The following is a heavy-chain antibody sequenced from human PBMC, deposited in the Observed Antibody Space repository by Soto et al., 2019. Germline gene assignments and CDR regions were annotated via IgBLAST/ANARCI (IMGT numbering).Heavy chain of an antibody. J-gene: IGHJ4*02. CDR3: TTVDHDFWSGYYMVY. Sequence: PGGSLRLSCAASGFTFSKAWMSWVRQAPGKGLEWVGRIKSKTDGGTTDYAAPVKGRFTISRDDSKNTLYLQMNSLKTEDTAVYYCTTVDHDFWSGYYMVYWGQGTLVTVSS. V-gene: IGHV3-15*01. CDR1: GFTFSKAW. CDR2: IKSKTDGGTT. D-gene: IGHD3-3*01.